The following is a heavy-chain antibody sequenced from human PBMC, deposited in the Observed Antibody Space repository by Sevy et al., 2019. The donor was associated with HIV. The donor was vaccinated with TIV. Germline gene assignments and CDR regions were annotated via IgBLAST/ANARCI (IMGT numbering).Heavy chain of an antibody. Sequence: TLSLTCTVSGGSISSGDYYWSWIRQPPGKGLEWIGYIYYSGSTYYNPSLKSRVTISVDTSKNHFSLMLSSVTAADTAVSYCARGLLGYYYDSSGYFDYWGQGTLVTVSS. CDR3: ARGLLGYYYDSSGYFDY. CDR1: GGSISSGDYY. J-gene: IGHJ4*02. D-gene: IGHD3-22*01. CDR2: IYYSGST. V-gene: IGHV4-30-4*01.